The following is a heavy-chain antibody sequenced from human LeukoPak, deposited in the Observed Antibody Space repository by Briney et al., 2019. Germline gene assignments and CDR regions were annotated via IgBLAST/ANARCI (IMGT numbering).Heavy chain of an antibody. V-gene: IGHV1-24*01. CDR1: GYTLTELS. Sequence: ASVKVSCKVSGYTLTELSMHWARQAPGKGLDWMGGFDPEDGETIYAQKFQGRVTMTEDTSTDTAYMELSSLRSEDTAVYYCATQIGGIVVVPAATLGDYYFDYWGQGTLVTVSS. D-gene: IGHD2-2*01. J-gene: IGHJ4*02. CDR3: ATQIGGIVVVPAATLGDYYFDY. CDR2: FDPEDGET.